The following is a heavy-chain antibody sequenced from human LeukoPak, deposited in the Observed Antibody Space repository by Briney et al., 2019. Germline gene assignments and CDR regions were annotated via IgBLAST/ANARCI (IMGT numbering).Heavy chain of an antibody. CDR2: ISGSGGST. J-gene: IGHJ6*02. Sequence: GGSLRLSCAASGFTFSSYAMSWVRQAPGKGLEWVSAISGSGGSTYYADSVKGRFTIFRDNSKNTLYLQMNSLRAEDTAVYYCATGSRGDYLKYYYYYYGMDVWGQGTTVTVSS. CDR1: GFTFSSYA. D-gene: IGHD4-17*01. V-gene: IGHV3-23*01. CDR3: ATGSRGDYLKYYYYYYGMDV.